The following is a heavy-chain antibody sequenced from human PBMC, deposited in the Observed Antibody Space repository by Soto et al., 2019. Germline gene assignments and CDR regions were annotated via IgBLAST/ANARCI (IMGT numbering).Heavy chain of an antibody. CDR2: IYYSGST. Sequence: QVQLQESGPGLVKPSETLSLTCTVSGGSISSYYWSWLRQPPGTGLEWIGDIYYSGSTNYNPSLKSRVTISVDTSKNQFSLKLSSVTAADTAVYYCATRAADYDFWSGYYSYYYYMDLWGKGTTVTVSS. V-gene: IGHV4-59*08. CDR1: GGSISSYY. CDR3: ATRAADYDFWSGYYSYYYYMDL. D-gene: IGHD3-3*01. J-gene: IGHJ6*03.